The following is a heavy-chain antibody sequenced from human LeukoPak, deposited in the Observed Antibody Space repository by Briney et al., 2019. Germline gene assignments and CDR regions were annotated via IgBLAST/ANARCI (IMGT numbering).Heavy chain of an antibody. D-gene: IGHD4/OR15-4a*01. Sequence: SETLSLTCTVSGGSISSDGYYWSWIRQHPGRGLEWIGYIYYSGCNYYNQSLKSRVTISIDTSKNQFYLNLGSVTASDTAVYYCAGARNWIDPWGQGTLVTVSS. CDR2: IYYSGCN. CDR1: GGSISSDGYY. J-gene: IGHJ5*02. CDR3: AGARNWIDP. V-gene: IGHV4-31*03.